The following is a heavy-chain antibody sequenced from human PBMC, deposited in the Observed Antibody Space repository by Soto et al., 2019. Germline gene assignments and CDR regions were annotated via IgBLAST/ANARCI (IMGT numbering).Heavy chain of an antibody. D-gene: IGHD6-19*01. V-gene: IGHV3-23*01. CDR2: ISGSGGST. CDR3: AKDGLSSQMGFDY. CDR1: GFTFSSYA. J-gene: IGHJ4*02. Sequence: GGSLRLSCAASGFTFSSYAMSWVRQAPGKGLEWVSAISGSGGSTYYADSVKGRFTISRANSKNTLYLQMNSLRAEDTAVYYCAKDGLSSQMGFDYWGQGTLVTVSS.